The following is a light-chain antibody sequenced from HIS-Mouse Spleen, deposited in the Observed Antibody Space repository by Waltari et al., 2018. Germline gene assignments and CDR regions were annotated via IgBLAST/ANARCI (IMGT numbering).Light chain of an antibody. Sequence: SYELTQPPSVSVSPGQTARITCSGDALPKKYAYWYQQKSGQAPVLVIYEDSKRPSGNPDRFSGSSSGTMATLTISGAQVEDEADYYCYSTDSSGNHRVFGGGTKLTVL. J-gene: IGLJ2*01. V-gene: IGLV3-10*01. CDR1: ALPKKY. CDR3: YSTDSSGNHRV. CDR2: EDS.